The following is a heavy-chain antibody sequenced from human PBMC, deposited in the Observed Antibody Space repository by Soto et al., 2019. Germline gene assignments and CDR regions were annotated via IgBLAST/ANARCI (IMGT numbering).Heavy chain of an antibody. CDR2: FDPEDGET. CDR3: ATDNPRYGDYYYYGMDV. CDR1: GYTLTELS. J-gene: IGHJ6*02. Sequence: GASVKVSCKVSGYTLTELSMHWVRQAPGKGLEWMGGFDPEDGETIYAQKFQGRVTMTEDTSTVTAYMELSSLRSEDTAVYYCATDNPRYGDYYYYGMDVWGQGTTVTVSS. D-gene: IGHD4-17*01. V-gene: IGHV1-24*01.